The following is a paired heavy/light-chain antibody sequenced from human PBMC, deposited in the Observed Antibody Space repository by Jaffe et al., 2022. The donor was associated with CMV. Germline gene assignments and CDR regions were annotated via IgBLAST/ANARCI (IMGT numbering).Heavy chain of an antibody. V-gene: IGHV3-15*05. CDR1: GFTFSDAW. J-gene: IGHJ3*02. D-gene: IGHD3-22*01. CDR3: SGSGSSGYYHVLDSFDI. Sequence: EVQLVESGGGLVKPGGSLRLSCAASGFTFSDAWMSWVRQAPGKGLEWVGRIKSKTDGGTRDYAAPVKGRFSISRDDARNTLYLEMNSLKTEDTAVYYCSGSGSSGYYHVLDSFDIWGQGTMVTVSS. CDR2: IKSKTDGGTR.
Light chain of an antibody. CDR2: TLS. V-gene: IGKV2-40*01. Sequence: DIVMTQTPLSLPVTPGEPASISCRSSQSLLDSDDGNSYLDWYLQKPGQSPQLLIYTLSYRASGVPDRFSGSGSGTDFTLKISRVEAEDVGVYYCMQRIEFPYTFGQGTKLEIK. J-gene: IGKJ2*01. CDR3: MQRIEFPYT. CDR1: QSLLDSDDGNSY.